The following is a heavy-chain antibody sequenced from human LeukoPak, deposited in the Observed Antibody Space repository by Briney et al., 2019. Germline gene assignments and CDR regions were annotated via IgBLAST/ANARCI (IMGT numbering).Heavy chain of an antibody. CDR2: ISSSSSTI. V-gene: IGHV3-48*02. D-gene: IGHD3-22*01. CDR3: ARDFRYHDSSGYYSFDY. Sequence: PGGSLRLSCAASGFTFSSYSMNWVRQAPGKGLEWVSYISSSSSTIYYADSVKGRFTISRDNAKNSLYLQMNSLRDEDTAVYYCARDFRYHDSSGYYSFDYWGQGTLVTVSS. J-gene: IGHJ4*02. CDR1: GFTFSSYS.